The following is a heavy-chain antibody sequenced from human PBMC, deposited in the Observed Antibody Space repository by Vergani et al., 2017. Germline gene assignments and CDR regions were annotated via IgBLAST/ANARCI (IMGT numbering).Heavy chain of an antibody. CDR1: GGTFSSYT. D-gene: IGHD3-10*01. CDR3: AKGVLWFEELSHYYYYMDV. CDR2: IIPILGIA. V-gene: IGHV1-69*02. J-gene: IGHJ6*03. Sequence: QVQLVQSGAEVKKPGSSVKVSCKASGGTFSSYTISWVRQAPGQGLEWMGRIIPILGIANYAQKFQGRVTITADKSTSTAYMELSSLRSEDTAVYYCAKGVLWFEELSHYYYYMDVWGKGTTVTVSS.